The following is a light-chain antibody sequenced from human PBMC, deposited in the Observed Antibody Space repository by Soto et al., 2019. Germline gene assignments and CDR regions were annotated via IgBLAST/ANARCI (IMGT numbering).Light chain of an antibody. J-gene: IGKJ5*01. Sequence: EIVLTQSPATLSLSPGERATLCFMASETIRNLLAWYQQRPGQAPRLLIYDAFSRAPGIPARFSGGGSGTDFTLTISSLEPEDFGVYYCQQRHNWPITFGQGTRLEIK. CDR2: DAF. CDR3: QQRHNWPIT. V-gene: IGKV3-11*01. CDR1: ETIRNL.